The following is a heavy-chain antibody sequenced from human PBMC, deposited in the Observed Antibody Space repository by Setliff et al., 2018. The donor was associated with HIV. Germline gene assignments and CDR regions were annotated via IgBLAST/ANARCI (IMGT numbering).Heavy chain of an antibody. J-gene: IGHJ4*01. CDR3: AKDGISGGSYPPYYFDY. CDR2: ISSDGGTI. D-gene: IGHD2-15*01. CDR1: GFSFSSYG. Sequence: PGGSLRLSCATSGFSFSSYGMNWVRQAPGKGLEWVAYISSDGGTIYYADSVKGRFTISRDNSKNTLYLQMNRLRVDDTAVYYCAKDGISGGSYPPYYFDYWGHGTLVTVSS. V-gene: IGHV3-23*01.